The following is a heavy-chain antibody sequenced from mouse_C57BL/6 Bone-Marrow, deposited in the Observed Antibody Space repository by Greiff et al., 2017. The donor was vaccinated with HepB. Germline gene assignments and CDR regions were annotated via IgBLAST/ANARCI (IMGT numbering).Heavy chain of an antibody. CDR2: IRFKSDNYAT. CDR1: GFTFSNYW. V-gene: IGHV6-3*01. Sequence: EVMLVESGGGLVQPGGSMKLSCVASGFTFSNYWMNWVRQSPEKGLEWVAQIRFKSDNYATHYAESVKGRFTISRDDSKSSVYLQMNNLRAEDTGIYYCAAPLTVAWFAYWGQGTLVTVSA. CDR3: AAPLTVAWFAY. J-gene: IGHJ3*01. D-gene: IGHD4-1*01.